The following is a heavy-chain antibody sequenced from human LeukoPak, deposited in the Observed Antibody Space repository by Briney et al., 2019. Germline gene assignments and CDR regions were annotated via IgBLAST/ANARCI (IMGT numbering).Heavy chain of an antibody. D-gene: IGHD6-13*01. V-gene: IGHV4-39*07. Sequence: ASETLSLTCTVSGGSISSSSYYWGWIRQPPGKGLGWIGSIYYSGGTYYNPSLKSRVTISVDTSKNQFSLKLSSVTAADTAVYYCARVGESIAAAGTNWFDPWGQGTLVTVSS. J-gene: IGHJ5*02. CDR1: GGSISSSSYY. CDR3: ARVGESIAAAGTNWFDP. CDR2: IYYSGGT.